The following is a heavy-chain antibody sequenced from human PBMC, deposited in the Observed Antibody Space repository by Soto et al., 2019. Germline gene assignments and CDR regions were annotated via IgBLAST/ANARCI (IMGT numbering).Heavy chain of an antibody. J-gene: IGHJ6*03. Sequence: GGSLRLSCAASGFTFSSYAMSWVRQAPGKGLEWVSAISGSGGSTYYADSVKGRFNISRDNSKNTLYLQMNSLRAEDTAVYYCAKVGCTNGVCYPQLYYYYYMDVWGKGTTVTVSS. V-gene: IGHV3-23*01. CDR2: ISGSGGST. CDR1: GFTFSSYA. CDR3: AKVGCTNGVCYPQLYYYYYMDV. D-gene: IGHD2-8*01.